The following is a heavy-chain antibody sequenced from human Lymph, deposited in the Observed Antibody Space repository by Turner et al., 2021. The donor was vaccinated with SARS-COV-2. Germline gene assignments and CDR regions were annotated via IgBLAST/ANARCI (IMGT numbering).Heavy chain of an antibody. V-gene: IGHV4-4*07. CDR2: IYTSGST. J-gene: IGHJ3*02. CDR3: ARAGGSGWPSEGLDI. CDR1: GGSISSYY. D-gene: IGHD6-19*01. Sequence: QVQLQESGPGLVKPSETLSLTCTVSGGSISSYYWSWIRQPAGKGREWIGRIYTSGSTNYNPSLKSRVTMSVDTSKNQFSLKLSSGTAADTAVDYCARAGGSGWPSEGLDIWGQGTMVTVSS.